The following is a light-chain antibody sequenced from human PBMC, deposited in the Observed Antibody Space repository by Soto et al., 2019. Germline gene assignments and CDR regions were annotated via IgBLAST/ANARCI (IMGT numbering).Light chain of an antibody. CDR2: AAS. CDR1: QGISSY. Sequence: AIRMTQSPSSLSASTEDRETITCRVSQGISSYLAWYQQKPGKAPKLLIYAASTLQSGVPSRFSGSGSGTDFTLTISCLQSEDFATYYCQQYYSYPLTFGGGTKVDIK. CDR3: QQYYSYPLT. V-gene: IGKV1-8*01. J-gene: IGKJ4*01.